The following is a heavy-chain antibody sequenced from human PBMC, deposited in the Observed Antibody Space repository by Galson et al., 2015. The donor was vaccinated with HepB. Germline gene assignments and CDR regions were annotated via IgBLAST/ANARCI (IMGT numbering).Heavy chain of an antibody. CDR1: GYTFTDYY. D-gene: IGHD1-14*01. Sequence: SVKVSCKASGYTFTDYYLHWVRQAPGQGPEWMGWVSPTSGATDYAQKFQGRVTLTRDTSINTAYMELSSLTSDDTVLYYCARDGIFSRDYDGFDIWGQGTMITVSS. CDR2: VSPTSGAT. V-gene: IGHV1-2*02. J-gene: IGHJ3*02. CDR3: ARDGIFSRDYDGFDI.